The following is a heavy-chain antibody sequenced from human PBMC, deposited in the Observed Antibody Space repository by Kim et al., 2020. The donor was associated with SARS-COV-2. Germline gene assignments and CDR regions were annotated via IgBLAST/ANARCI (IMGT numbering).Heavy chain of an antibody. Sequence: GGSLRLSCAASGFTFSSYAMSWVRHAPGKGLEWVSAISGSGTNTYYADSVKGRFTISRDNSRNTLYLQMNSLRAGDTAVCYCEKDRGAYRSGWYSGGYYFHGWGQGRLVTV. J-gene: IGHJ4*01. CDR3: EKDRGAYRSGWYSGGYYFHG. V-gene: IGHV3-23*01. CDR2: ISGSGTNT. CDR1: GFTFSSYA. D-gene: IGHD6-19*01.